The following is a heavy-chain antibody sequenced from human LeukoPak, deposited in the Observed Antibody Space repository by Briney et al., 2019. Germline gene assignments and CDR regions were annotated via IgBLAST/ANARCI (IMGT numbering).Heavy chain of an antibody. CDR3: EGVELVI. CDR1: GFTFSSYG. Sequence: GGSLRLSCAASGFTFSSYGMHWVRQAPGKGLEWVAVISYDGSNKYYADSVKGRFTISRDNSKNTLYLQMNSLRAEDTAVYYWEGVELVIWGQGTLVTVSS. D-gene: IGHD2-21*01. V-gene: IGHV3-30*03. J-gene: IGHJ4*02. CDR2: ISYDGSNK.